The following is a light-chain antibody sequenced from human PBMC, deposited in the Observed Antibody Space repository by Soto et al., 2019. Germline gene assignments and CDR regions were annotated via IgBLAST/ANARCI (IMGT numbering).Light chain of an antibody. J-gene: IGKJ2*01. CDR3: QQYYSSPYT. CDR2: TAS. CDR1: QSIISNY. Sequence: EIVLTQSPGTLSVSPGERVTLSCRASQSIISNYSYWYQQKPGQDPSLLIYTASSRETGIPDTFSGSGSGTDFTLTISRLEPDDFAVYYCQQYYSSPYTFGQGTKLEIK. V-gene: IGKV3-20*01.